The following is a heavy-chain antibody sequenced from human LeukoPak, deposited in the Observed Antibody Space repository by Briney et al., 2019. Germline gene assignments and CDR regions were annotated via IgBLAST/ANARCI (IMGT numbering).Heavy chain of an antibody. J-gene: IGHJ4*02. Sequence: GGSLRLSCAASGFTFSRYGMHWVRQAPGKGLEWVAVISYDGSNKYYADSVKGRFTISRDNSKNTLYLQMNSLRAEDTAVYYCAKGRGVYDFWSGYYTFDYWGQGTLVTVSS. V-gene: IGHV3-30*18. CDR2: ISYDGSNK. CDR3: AKGRGVYDFWSGYYTFDY. CDR1: GFTFSRYG. D-gene: IGHD3-3*01.